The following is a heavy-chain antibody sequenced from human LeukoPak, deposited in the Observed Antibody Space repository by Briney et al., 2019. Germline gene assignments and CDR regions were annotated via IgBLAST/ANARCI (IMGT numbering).Heavy chain of an antibody. D-gene: IGHD3-22*01. Sequence: PSETLSLTCTVSGDSINSLDLWSWVRQPPGQGLEWIGEMYLSGTTHSNPSVKSRVTISVDKSKNQFFLNLSSVTAADTAVYYCAGLVGRYSSGLYYYYFDYWGQGTLVTVSS. CDR3: AGLVGRYSSGLYYYYFDY. CDR1: GDSINSLDL. J-gene: IGHJ4*02. CDR2: MYLSGTT. V-gene: IGHV4-4*02.